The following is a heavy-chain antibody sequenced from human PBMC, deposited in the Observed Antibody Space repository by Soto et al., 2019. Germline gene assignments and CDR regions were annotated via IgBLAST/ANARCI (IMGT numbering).Heavy chain of an antibody. D-gene: IGHD6-13*01. CDR2: ISYDGSNK. Sequence: QVQLVESGGGVVQPGRSLRLSCAASGFTFSSYGMHWVRQAPGKGLEWVAVISYDGSNKYYADSVKGRFTISRDNSKNTLYLQMHSLSAKHRAVYYSVKWGVCEQLVKDYYYCHGMDVWGQGTTVTVSS. V-gene: IGHV3-30*18. CDR3: VKWGVCEQLVKDYYYCHGMDV. J-gene: IGHJ6*02. CDR1: GFTFSSYG.